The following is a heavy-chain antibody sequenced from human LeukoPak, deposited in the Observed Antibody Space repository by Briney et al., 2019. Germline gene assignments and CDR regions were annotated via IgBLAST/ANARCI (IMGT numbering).Heavy chain of an antibody. CDR3: ARGLQEYLFDY. D-gene: IGHD6-6*01. Sequence: ANYAQKFQGRVTITTDKSTSTAYMELSSLRSEDTAMYYCARGLQEYLFDYWGQGTLVTVSS. CDR2: A. J-gene: IGHJ4*02. V-gene: IGHV1-69*05.